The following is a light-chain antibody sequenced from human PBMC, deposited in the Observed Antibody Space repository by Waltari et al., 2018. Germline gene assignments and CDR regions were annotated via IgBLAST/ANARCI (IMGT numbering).Light chain of an antibody. Sequence: QPVLTQSSSASASLGSSVTLTCTLSSRHSSYIIAWHQQQPGKAPRYLMKVEGSGSNNKGNGVPDRFSGSSSGADPYLSISSLYSEDLADYNCETWDSNTQGEFGGGTKLTVL. CDR2: VEGSGSN. J-gene: IGLJ3*02. V-gene: IGLV4-60*03. CDR3: ETWDSNTQGE. CDR1: SRHSSYI.